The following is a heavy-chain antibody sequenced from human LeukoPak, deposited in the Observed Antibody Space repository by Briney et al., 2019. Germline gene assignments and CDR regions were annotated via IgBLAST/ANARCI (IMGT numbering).Heavy chain of an antibody. CDR3: ARQSSGYYYGWFDP. CDR1: GGSILDSTYY. V-gene: IGHV4-39*01. CDR2: IFYTGNT. D-gene: IGHD3-22*01. Sequence: SETLSLTCTVSGGSILDSTYYWAWIRQPPGKGLEWFATIFYTGNTHYNPSLKSRVTMSVDTVKNQFSLNLNSVTAADTAVYYCARQSSGYYYGWFDPWGQGTLVTVSS. J-gene: IGHJ5*02.